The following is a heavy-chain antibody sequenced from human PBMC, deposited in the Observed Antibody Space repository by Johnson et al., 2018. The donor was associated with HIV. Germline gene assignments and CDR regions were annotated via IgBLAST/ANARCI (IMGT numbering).Heavy chain of an antibody. CDR3: VRDDGSDYEAFDI. V-gene: IGHV3-7*05. Sequence: VQLVESGGGLVQPGGSLRLSCEASGFTFSSYWMSWVRQAPGKGLEWVANIKQDGSEKYYVDSVKGRFTISRDNAKNSLYLQMNSLRAEDTAVYYCVRDDGSDYEAFDIWGQGTMVTVSS. J-gene: IGHJ3*02. D-gene: IGHD2-21*01. CDR2: IKQDGSEK. CDR1: GFTFSSYW.